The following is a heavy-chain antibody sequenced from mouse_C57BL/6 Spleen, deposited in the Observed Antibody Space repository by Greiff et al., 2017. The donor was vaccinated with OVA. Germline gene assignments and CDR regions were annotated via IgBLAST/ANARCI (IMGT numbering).Heavy chain of an antibody. Sequence: EVHLVESGEGLVKPGGSLKLSCAASGFTFSSYAMSWVRQTPEKRLEWVAYISSGGDYIYYADTVKGRFTISRDNARNTLYLQMSSLKSEDTAMYYCTRDRGDYDVEDYWGQGTSVTVSS. CDR2: ISSGGDYI. CDR1: GFTFSSYA. CDR3: TRDRGDYDVEDY. V-gene: IGHV5-9-1*02. D-gene: IGHD2-4*01. J-gene: IGHJ4*01.